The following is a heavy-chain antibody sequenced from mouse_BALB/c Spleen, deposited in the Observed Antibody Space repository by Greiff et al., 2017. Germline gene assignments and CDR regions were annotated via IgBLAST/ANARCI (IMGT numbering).Heavy chain of an antibody. D-gene: IGHD2-10*02. Sequence: EVMLVESGGGLVKPGGSLKLSCAASGFTFSSYAMSWVRQSPEKRLEWVAEISSGGSYTYYPDTVTGRFTISRDNAKNTLYLEMSSLRSEDTAMYYCARDGYGNYSWYFDVWGAGTTVTVSS. V-gene: IGHV5-9-4*01. J-gene: IGHJ1*01. CDR3: ARDGYGNYSWYFDV. CDR2: ISSGGSYT. CDR1: GFTFSSYA.